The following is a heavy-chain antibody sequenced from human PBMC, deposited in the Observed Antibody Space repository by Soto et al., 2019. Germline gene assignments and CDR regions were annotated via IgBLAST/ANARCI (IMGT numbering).Heavy chain of an antibody. J-gene: IGHJ6*03. V-gene: IGHV1-2*04. Sequence: ASVKVSCKASGYTFTGYYMHWVRQAPGQRLEWMGWINPNSGGTNYAQKFQGWVTMTRDTSISTAYMELSRLRSDDTAVYYCARGGGYYDYIWGSYRYIHYYYMDVWGKGTTVTVSS. D-gene: IGHD3-16*02. CDR1: GYTFTGYY. CDR3: ARGGGYYDYIWGSYRYIHYYYMDV. CDR2: INPNSGGT.